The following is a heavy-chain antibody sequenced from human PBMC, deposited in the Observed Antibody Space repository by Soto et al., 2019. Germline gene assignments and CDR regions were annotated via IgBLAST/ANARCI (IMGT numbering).Heavy chain of an antibody. CDR3: ARGVHYDSSGYYYFY. CDR1: GGTFSSYA. CDR2: IIPIFGTA. V-gene: IGHV1-69*13. D-gene: IGHD3-22*01. Sequence: GPSVKVSCKASGGTFSSYAISWVRQAPGQGLEWMGGIIPIFGTANYAQKFQGRVTITADESTSTAYMELRNLRSEDTAVYYCARGVHYDSSGYYYFYWGQGTLVTVSS. J-gene: IGHJ4*02.